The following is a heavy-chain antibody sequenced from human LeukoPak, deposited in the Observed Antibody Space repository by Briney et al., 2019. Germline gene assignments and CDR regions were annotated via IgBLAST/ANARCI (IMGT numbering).Heavy chain of an antibody. Sequence: GGSLRLSCSATGFIFSSDWMKWLRQAPGKGLEWVATIKQDGSAKHYGDSVKGRFTISRDNAKNTLYLEMNTRRAEDTAVYCCATGGGHWGQGTLVSVSS. V-gene: IGHV3-7*01. J-gene: IGHJ4*02. CDR3: ATGGGH. D-gene: IGHD2-8*02. CDR1: GFIFSSDW. CDR2: IKQDGSAK.